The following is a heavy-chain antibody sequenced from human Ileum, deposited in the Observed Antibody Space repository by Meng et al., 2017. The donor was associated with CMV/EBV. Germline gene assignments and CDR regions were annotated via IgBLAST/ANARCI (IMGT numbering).Heavy chain of an antibody. CDR3: ARGLASGWPDY. Sequence: VQLQQWGAGLLKPSETLSLTCAVFGGSFTYYYWTWFRQSPGKGLEWIGENTHSGRAYYSSSLTGRATISVDMSKYQFSLKLPSVTAADTAIYYCARGLASGWPDYWGQGTLVTVSS. D-gene: IGHD3-10*01. J-gene: IGHJ4*02. CDR1: GGSFTYYY. CDR2: NTHSGRA. V-gene: IGHV4-34*01.